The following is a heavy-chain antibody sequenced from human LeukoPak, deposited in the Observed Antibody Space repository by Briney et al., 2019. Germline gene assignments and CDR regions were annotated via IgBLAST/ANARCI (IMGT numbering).Heavy chain of an antibody. D-gene: IGHD2-15*01. V-gene: IGHV3-21*01. CDR3: ARKDCSGGNCYSDY. Sequence: GRSLRLSCAASGFTFSSYSMNWVSQDPGEWLEWVSSISSSSGYIYYADSVKGRFTISRDNAKNSLYLQMNSLRAEDTAVYYCARKDCSGGNCYSDYWGQGTLVTVSS. J-gene: IGHJ4*02. CDR2: ISSSSGYI. CDR1: GFTFSSYS.